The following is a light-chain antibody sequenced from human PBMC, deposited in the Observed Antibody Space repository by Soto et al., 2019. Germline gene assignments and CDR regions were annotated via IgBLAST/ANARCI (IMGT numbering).Light chain of an antibody. CDR1: SSDVGGYNY. J-gene: IGLJ1*01. CDR3: SSYTSSSTRV. V-gene: IGLV2-14*01. CDR2: DVN. Sequence: QSALTQPPSVSGSPGQSITISCTGTSSDVGGYNYVSWYQQNPGKAPKLMIYDVNNRPSGVSYRFSGSKSGNTASLTISGLQAEDEADYYCSSYTSSSTRVFGTGTKVTVL.